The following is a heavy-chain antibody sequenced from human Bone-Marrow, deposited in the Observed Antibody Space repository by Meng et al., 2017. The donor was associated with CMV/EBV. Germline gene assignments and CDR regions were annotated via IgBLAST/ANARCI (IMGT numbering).Heavy chain of an antibody. J-gene: IGHJ4*02. Sequence: EVQVVQSGGDVVQPGGCLRLSCAASGFSLTNYWMHWVRQTPWKGLEWVSRINNDGTYIEYADSVKGRFTISRDTAKNTLSLQMNSLRVEDTALYYCVRGTASYPGVDYWGQGTLVTVAS. CDR1: GFSLTNYW. V-gene: IGHV3-74*03. CDR3: VRGTASYPGVDY. CDR2: INNDGTYI.